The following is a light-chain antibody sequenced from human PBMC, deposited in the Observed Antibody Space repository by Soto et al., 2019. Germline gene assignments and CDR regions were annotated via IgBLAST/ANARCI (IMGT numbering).Light chain of an antibody. CDR2: DAS. V-gene: IGKV3-11*01. Sequence: EIVLTQSPVTLSLSPGERATLSCRASQSIASHLAWYQQKPVQAPRLLIHDASSRATGIPARFSGSGSGTDFTLTISSLAPEDFAVYYCQQRNNWPPSITFGPGTRLEIK. J-gene: IGKJ5*01. CDR3: QQRNNWPPSIT. CDR1: QSIASH.